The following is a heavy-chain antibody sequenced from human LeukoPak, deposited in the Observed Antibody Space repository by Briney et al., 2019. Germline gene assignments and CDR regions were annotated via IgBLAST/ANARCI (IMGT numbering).Heavy chain of an antibody. V-gene: IGHV1-69*13. D-gene: IGHD5-12*01. CDR3: ARDSNPQGSSVMGGYNL. CDR1: GGTFSRYS. CDR2: IIPIFGTA. J-gene: IGHJ5*02. Sequence: SVTVSCKASGGTFSRYSISWVRQAPGQGLEWMGGIIPIFGTANYAQKFQGRVTITADESTSTAYMELSSLRSEDTAVYYCARDSNPQGSSVMGGYNLWGQGTLVTVSS.